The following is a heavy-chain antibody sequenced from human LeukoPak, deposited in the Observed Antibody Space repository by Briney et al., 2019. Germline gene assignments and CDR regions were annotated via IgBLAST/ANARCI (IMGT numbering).Heavy chain of an antibody. CDR3: SRDGRLGGRYYYYYGTDF. V-gene: IGHV1-18*01. J-gene: IGHJ6*02. CDR2: ISSYNGKI. D-gene: IGHD3-16*01. CDR1: GYTFTSYG. Sequence: ASVKVSCKASGYTFTSYGISWVRQAPGQGLEWMGWISSYNGKIHYAQKLQGRVTMTTDTSTSAAYMVLRSLRSDDTAVYYCSRDGRLGGRYYYYYGTDFWGQGTTVTVSS.